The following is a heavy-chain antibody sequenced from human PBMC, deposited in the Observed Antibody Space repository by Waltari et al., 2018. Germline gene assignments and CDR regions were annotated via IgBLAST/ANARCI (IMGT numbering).Heavy chain of an antibody. V-gene: IGHV1-2*06. CDR2: INPNSGGT. Sequence: QVQLVQSGAEVKKPGASVKVSCKASGYTFTGYYMHWVRQAPGQGLEWMGRINPNSGGTKYAQKFQGRVTMTRDTSISTAYMELSRLRSDDTAVYYCARTNYYDILTGSDYWGQGTLVTVSS. D-gene: IGHD3-9*01. J-gene: IGHJ4*02. CDR1: GYTFTGYY. CDR3: ARTNYYDILTGSDY.